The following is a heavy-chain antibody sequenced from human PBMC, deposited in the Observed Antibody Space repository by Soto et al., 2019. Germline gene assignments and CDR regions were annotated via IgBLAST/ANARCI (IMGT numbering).Heavy chain of an antibody. Sequence: QVHLAQSGAEVKRPGASVKVSCKASGYPFSNYYLHWVRQAPGQRLEWLGIINPSGGTTGYPQRFKGRVTMTMDTSTRTVYMELPSLRSDDTAIYYCAREPREHYYFDYWGQGTLVTVSS. CDR3: AREPREHYYFDY. CDR2: INPSGGTT. J-gene: IGHJ4*02. V-gene: IGHV1-46*01. CDR1: GYPFSNYY. D-gene: IGHD3-10*01.